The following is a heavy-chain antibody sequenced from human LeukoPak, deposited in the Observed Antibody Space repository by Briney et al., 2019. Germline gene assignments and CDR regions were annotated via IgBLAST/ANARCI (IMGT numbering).Heavy chain of an antibody. CDR1: GFTFSSYE. CDR3: AELGITMIGGV. Sequence: GGSLRLSCAASGFTFSSYEMNWVRQAPGKGLEWVSYISSSGSTIYYADSVKGRFTISRDNAKNSLYLQMNRLRAEDTAVYYCAELGITMIGGVWGKGTTVTISS. V-gene: IGHV3-48*03. CDR2: ISSSGSTI. D-gene: IGHD3-10*02. J-gene: IGHJ6*04.